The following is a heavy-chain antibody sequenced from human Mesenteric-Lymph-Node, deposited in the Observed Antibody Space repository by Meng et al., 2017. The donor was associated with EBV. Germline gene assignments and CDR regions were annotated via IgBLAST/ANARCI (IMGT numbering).Heavy chain of an antibody. CDR2: IYHSSGTT. CDR3: ARLPPTTGYGTARSY. CDR1: GGDISSSSW. J-gene: IGHJ4*02. Sequence: QSHFQVPGLGLGGPSGTLALTGSVSGGDISSSSWWSWVRQPPGKGLEWLGEIYHSSGTTNYTPSLKSRVTISLDKSKNQFSLNLSSVTAADTAVYYCARLPPTTGYGTARSYWGQGTLVTVSS. D-gene: IGHD6-13*01. V-gene: IGHV4-4*02.